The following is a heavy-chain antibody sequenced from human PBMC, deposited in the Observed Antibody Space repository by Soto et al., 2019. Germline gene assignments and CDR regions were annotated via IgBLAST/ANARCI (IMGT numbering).Heavy chain of an antibody. V-gene: IGHV3-23*01. CDR2: ISGSGGAT. Sequence: SGGSLRLSCASSGFTFSSYAMSWVRQAPGKGLEWVSAISGSGGATLYADSVKGRFTISRDNSKNTLYLQMNSLRAEDTAVYYCAKEGPITYYYDSSGYSTSKYFQHWGQGTLVTVSS. D-gene: IGHD3-22*01. CDR3: AKEGPITYYYDSSGYSTSKYFQH. J-gene: IGHJ1*01. CDR1: GFTFSSYA.